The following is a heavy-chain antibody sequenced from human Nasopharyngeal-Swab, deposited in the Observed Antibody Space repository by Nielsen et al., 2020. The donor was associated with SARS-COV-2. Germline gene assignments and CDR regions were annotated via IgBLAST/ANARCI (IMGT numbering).Heavy chain of an antibody. J-gene: IGHJ3*02. D-gene: IGHD2-15*01. Sequence: GESLKISCKGSGYSFTSYWISWVRQMPGKGLEWMGRIDPSDSYTNYSPSFQGQVTISADKSISSVYLHWSSLKASDTAMYYCARREGYCDGGSCNEAFDIWGQGTLVTVSS. CDR3: ARREGYCDGGSCNEAFDI. V-gene: IGHV5-10-1*04. CDR2: IDPSDSYT. CDR1: GYSFTSYW.